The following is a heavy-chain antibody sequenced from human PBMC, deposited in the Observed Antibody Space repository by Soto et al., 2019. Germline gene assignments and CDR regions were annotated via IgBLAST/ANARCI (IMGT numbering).Heavy chain of an antibody. V-gene: IGHV1-69*13. Sequence: ASVKVSCKASGGTFSRYAISWVRQAPGQGLEWMGGIIPIFGTANYAQKFQGRATITADESTSTAYMELSSLRSEDTAVYYCAYGSGSPHDAFDIWGQGTMVTVSS. CDR1: GGTFSRYA. D-gene: IGHD2-15*01. J-gene: IGHJ3*02. CDR3: AYGSGSPHDAFDI. CDR2: IIPIFGTA.